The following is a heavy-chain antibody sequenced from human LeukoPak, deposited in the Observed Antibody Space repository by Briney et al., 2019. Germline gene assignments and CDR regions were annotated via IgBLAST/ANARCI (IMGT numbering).Heavy chain of an antibody. V-gene: IGHV3-30*03. J-gene: IGHJ4*02. Sequence: GGSLRLSCAASGFTFSSYGMHWVRQAPGKGLEWVAVISYDGSNKYYAYSVKGRFTISRDNSKNTLYLQMNSLRAEDTAVYYCARDALPAGPKYSSSLVRDYWGQGTLVTVSS. CDR2: ISYDGSNK. CDR3: ARDALPAGPKYSSSLVRDY. CDR1: GFTFSSYG. D-gene: IGHD6-6*01.